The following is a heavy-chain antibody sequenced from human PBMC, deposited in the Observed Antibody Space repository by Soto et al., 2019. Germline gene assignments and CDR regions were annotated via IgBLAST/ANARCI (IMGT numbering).Heavy chain of an antibody. Sequence: GGSLRLSCAASGFTFSSYSMNWVRQAPGKGLEWVSSISSSSSYIYYADSVKGRFTISRDNAKNSLYLQMNSLRDEDTAVYYCARTLAAAAYYFYYGIDVWRQRNTVP. CDR1: GFTFSSYS. CDR3: ARTLAAAAYYFYYGIDV. J-gene: IGHJ6*01. CDR2: ISSSSSYI. D-gene: IGHD6-13*01. V-gene: IGHV3-21*01.